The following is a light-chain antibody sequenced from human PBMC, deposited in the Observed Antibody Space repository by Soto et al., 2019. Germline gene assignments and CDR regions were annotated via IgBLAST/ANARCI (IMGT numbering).Light chain of an antibody. V-gene: IGKV3-20*01. CDR1: QSVSSSY. J-gene: IGKJ5*01. Sequence: EIVLTQSPGTLSLSPGERATLSCRASQSVSSSYLAWYQQKPGQAPRLLIYGASSRATGIPDSFSGTGSETDFTLTISRLEPEDFAVYYCQQYDNSPITFGQGTRLEIK. CDR3: QQYDNSPIT. CDR2: GAS.